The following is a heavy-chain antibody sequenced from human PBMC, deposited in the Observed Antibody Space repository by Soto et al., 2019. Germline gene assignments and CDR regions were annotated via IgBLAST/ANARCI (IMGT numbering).Heavy chain of an antibody. CDR2: IYPGDSDT. CDR3: ARGIDSSLYGMDV. CDR1: GYSFTSYW. V-gene: IGHV5-51*01. J-gene: IGHJ6*02. Sequence: GESLKISCKGSGYSFTSYWIGWVRQMPGKGLEWMGIIYPGDSDTRYSPSFQGQVTISADRSISTAYLQWSSLKASDTAMYYCARGIDSSLYGMDVWGQGTTVTVSS. D-gene: IGHD6-13*01.